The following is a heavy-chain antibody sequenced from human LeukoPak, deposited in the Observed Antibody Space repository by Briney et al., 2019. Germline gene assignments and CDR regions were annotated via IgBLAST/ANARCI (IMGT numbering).Heavy chain of an antibody. V-gene: IGHV3-15*01. CDR1: GFTFSSYS. Sequence: GGSLRLSCAASGFTFSSYSMNWVRQAPGKGLEWVGRIKSKTDGGTTDYAAPVKGRFTISRDDSKNTLYLQMNSLKTEDTAVYYCTTNDLYGDYALYFDYWGQGTLVTVSS. CDR3: TTNDLYGDYALYFDY. CDR2: IKSKTDGGTT. J-gene: IGHJ4*02. D-gene: IGHD4-17*01.